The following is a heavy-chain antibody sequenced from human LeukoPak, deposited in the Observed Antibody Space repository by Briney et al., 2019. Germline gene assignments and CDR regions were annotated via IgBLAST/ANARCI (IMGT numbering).Heavy chain of an antibody. V-gene: IGHV4-38-2*02. CDR3: ASLSWGAIGIAATESVDY. CDR2: IYHSGST. D-gene: IGHD6-13*01. J-gene: IGHJ4*02. CDR1: GYSISSGHY. Sequence: SETLSLTCTVSGYSISSGHYWGWIRQPPGKGLEWIGSIYHSGSTYYNPSLKSRVTISVDTSKNQFSLKLSSVTAADTAVYFCASLSWGAIGIAATESVDYWGQGTLVTVPS.